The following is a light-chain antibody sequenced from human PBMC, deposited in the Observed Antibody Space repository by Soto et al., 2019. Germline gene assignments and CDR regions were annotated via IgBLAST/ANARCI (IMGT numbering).Light chain of an antibody. CDR2: GNS. J-gene: IGLJ1*01. Sequence: QSVLTQPPSVSGAPGQRVTISCTGSSSNIGAGCDVHWYQQLPGTAPKLLIYGNSNRPSGVPDRFSGSKSGTSASLAISGLRSEDEADYYCVSWDDSLSGLVFGTGTKVTVL. CDR3: VSWDDSLSGLV. V-gene: IGLV1-40*01. CDR1: SSNIGAGCD.